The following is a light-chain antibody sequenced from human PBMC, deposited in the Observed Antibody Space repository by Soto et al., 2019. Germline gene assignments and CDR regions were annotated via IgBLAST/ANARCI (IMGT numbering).Light chain of an antibody. J-gene: IGKJ2*01. CDR2: AAS. Sequence: DIVLTQSPGTLSVSPGESVTLSCRASQSVGSSFLGWYQQKTGQAPRLVLYAASRRATGIPDRFSGSRSETDFPLTISRLEPEGFAVYFWQQYGTSPLYTFGQGTKLEIK. V-gene: IGKV3-20*01. CDR3: QQYGTSPLYT. CDR1: QSVGSSF.